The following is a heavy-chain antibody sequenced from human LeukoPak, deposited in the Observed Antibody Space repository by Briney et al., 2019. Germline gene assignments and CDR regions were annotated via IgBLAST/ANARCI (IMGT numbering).Heavy chain of an antibody. V-gene: IGHV3-23*01. D-gene: IGHD3-10*01. J-gene: IGHJ4*02. Sequence: QSGGSLRLSCAASGFTFSSYAMSWVRQAPGKGLEWVSAISGSGGSTYYADSVKGRFTISRDNSKNTLYLQMNSLRAEDTAVYYCAKDPDSYGSGSADYWGQGTLVTVSS. CDR2: ISGSGGST. CDR3: AKDPDSYGSGSADY. CDR1: GFTFSSYA.